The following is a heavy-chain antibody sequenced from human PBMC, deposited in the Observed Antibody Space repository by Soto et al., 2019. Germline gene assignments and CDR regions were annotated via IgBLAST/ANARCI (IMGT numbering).Heavy chain of an antibody. Sequence: PGGSLRLSCAGSGFIFSTSAMTWVRQAPGKGLEWVSSISDSGAGTYYADSVKGRFAISRDNSINTLYLQMNSLRTEDTAVYYCAHPRGYGVFDAYDIWGQGAMVTVSS. CDR3: AHPRGYGVFDAYDI. J-gene: IGHJ3*02. V-gene: IGHV3-23*01. D-gene: IGHD4-17*01. CDR2: ISDSGAGT. CDR1: GFIFSTSA.